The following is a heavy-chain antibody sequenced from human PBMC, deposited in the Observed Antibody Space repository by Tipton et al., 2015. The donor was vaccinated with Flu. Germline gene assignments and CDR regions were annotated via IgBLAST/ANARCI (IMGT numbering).Heavy chain of an antibody. Sequence: SLRLSCATSGFDFESFAMHWVRQAPGKGLEWVSLIRYDGSNKYYADSVKGRFTVSRDNSKNTLFLQLSSLRAEDTAVYYCARSPLEYTGHDLPDFHYYRLDCWGQGTTVIVSS. J-gene: IGHJ6*02. D-gene: IGHD5-12*01. CDR1: GFDFESFA. CDR2: IRYDGSNK. CDR3: ARSPLEYTGHDLPDFHYYRLDC. V-gene: IGHV3-33*01.